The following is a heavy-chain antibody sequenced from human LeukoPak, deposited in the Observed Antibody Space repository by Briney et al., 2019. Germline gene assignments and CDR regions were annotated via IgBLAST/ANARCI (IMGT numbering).Heavy chain of an antibody. CDR2: INRDGSEE. CDR1: GFTFRNYW. CDR3: ARGDAFSGDH. J-gene: IGHJ4*02. D-gene: IGHD2-2*01. V-gene: IGHV3-7*04. Sequence: GGSLRPSCVASGFTFRNYWMSWVRKAPGRGLELVANINRDGSEEYYVDSVKGRFTISRDNTKNSLYVQMNSLKAEDTAVYYCARGDAFSGDHWGQGALVTVSS.